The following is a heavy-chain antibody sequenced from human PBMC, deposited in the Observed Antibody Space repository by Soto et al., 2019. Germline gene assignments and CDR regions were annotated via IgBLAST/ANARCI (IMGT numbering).Heavy chain of an antibody. J-gene: IGHJ4*02. V-gene: IGHV3-21*06. CDR3: VRDLLEGYGHARQPDY. D-gene: IGHD2-15*01. CDR1: GVTLGAHG. Sequence: GAPQSHCRVTSGVTLGAHGMGWVRQAKGQGLEWVASITSSNTYIYYTRSVEGRFTISRDDAKNSLHLQMNTLRAEDTAVYYCVRDLLEGYGHARQPDYWGQGTLVT. CDR2: ITSSNTYI.